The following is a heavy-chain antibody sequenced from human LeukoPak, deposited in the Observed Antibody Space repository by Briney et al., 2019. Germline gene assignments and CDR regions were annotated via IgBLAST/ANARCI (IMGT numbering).Heavy chain of an antibody. J-gene: IGHJ3*02. CDR2: ISSSSTYI. CDR3: ARDRDSGSFNDAFDI. D-gene: IGHD1-26*01. V-gene: IGHV3-21*01. Sequence: GGSLRLSCAASGFTFSSYSMNWVRQAPGKGLEWVSSISSSSTYIYYADSVRGRFTISRDNAKNSLYLQMNSLRAEDTAVYYCARDRDSGSFNDAFDIWGQGTMVTVSS. CDR1: GFTFSSYS.